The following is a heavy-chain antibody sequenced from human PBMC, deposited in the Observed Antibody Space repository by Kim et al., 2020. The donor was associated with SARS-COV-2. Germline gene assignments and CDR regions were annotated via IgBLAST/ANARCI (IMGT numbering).Heavy chain of an antibody. CDR1: GFTFSSYD. CDR3: AIGYCSGGSCYKAEYFQH. D-gene: IGHD2-15*01. J-gene: IGHJ1*01. Sequence: GGSLRLSCAASGFTFSSYDMHWVRQATGKGLEWVSAIGTAGDTYYPGSVKGRFTISRENAKNSLYLQMNSLRAGDTAVYFCAIGYCSGGSCYKAEYFQHWGQGTLVTVSS. V-gene: IGHV3-13*04. CDR2: IGTAGDT.